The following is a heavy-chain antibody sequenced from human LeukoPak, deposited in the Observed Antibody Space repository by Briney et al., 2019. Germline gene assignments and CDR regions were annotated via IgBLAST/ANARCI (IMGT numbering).Heavy chain of an antibody. Sequence: SETLSLTCAVSGYSISSGYYWGWIRQPPGKGLEWIGSIYHSGSTYYNPSLKSRVTISVDTSKNQFSLKLSSVTAADTAVYYCASLNYYGSGSYCYYYYMDVWGKGTTVTVSS. CDR2: IYHSGST. V-gene: IGHV4-38-2*01. CDR3: ASLNYYGSGSYCYYYYMDV. CDR1: GYSISSGYY. J-gene: IGHJ6*03. D-gene: IGHD3-10*01.